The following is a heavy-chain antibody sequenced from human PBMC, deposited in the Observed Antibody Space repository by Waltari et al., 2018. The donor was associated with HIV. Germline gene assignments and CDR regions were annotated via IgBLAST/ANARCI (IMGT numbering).Heavy chain of an antibody. Sequence: EVQLEQSGAEMKKPGESLRISCKASGYNFGRYWISWVRQIPGKGLEWMVIIFPGDSSTRYSPSFRGQVTISADKSINTTFLQWTTLKASDSAIYYCATGPDHYCDFWGQGTQVTVSS. J-gene: IGHJ4*02. D-gene: IGHD4-4*01. CDR2: IFPGDSST. CDR3: ATGPDHYCDF. CDR1: GYNFGRYW. V-gene: IGHV5-51*01.